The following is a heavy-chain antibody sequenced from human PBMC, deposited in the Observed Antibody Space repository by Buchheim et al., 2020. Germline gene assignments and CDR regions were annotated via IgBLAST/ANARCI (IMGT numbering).Heavy chain of an antibody. D-gene: IGHD4-17*01. J-gene: IGHJ6*02. CDR3: VKDILPGGADV. V-gene: IGHV3-9*03. Sequence: EVQVVESGGGLVQPGRSLRLSCVESGLIFDDYAMHWVRQAPGKGLEWVSGIFLRSGVTDYAGSVRGRFTISRDKAKRSLFLQMDSLTTEDMALYYCVKDILPGGADVWGPGTT. CDR2: IFLRSGVT. CDR1: GLIFDDYA.